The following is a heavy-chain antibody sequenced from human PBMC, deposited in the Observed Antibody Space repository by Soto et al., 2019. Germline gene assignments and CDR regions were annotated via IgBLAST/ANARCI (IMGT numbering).Heavy chain of an antibody. CDR1: GGSFSGYY. J-gene: IGHJ4*02. CDR3: AVVPATARRFDY. D-gene: IGHD2-2*01. CDR2: INHSGST. Sequence: SETLSLTCAVYGGSFSGYYWSWIRQPPGKGLEWIGEINHSGSTNYNPSLKSRVTISVDTSKNQFSLKLSSVTAADTAVYYCAVVPATARRFDYWGQGTLVTVSS. V-gene: IGHV4-34*01.